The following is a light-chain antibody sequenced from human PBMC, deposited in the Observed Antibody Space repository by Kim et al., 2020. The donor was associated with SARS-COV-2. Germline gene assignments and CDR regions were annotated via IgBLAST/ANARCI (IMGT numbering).Light chain of an antibody. CDR2: QDS. CDR1: KLGDKY. J-gene: IGLJ2*01. Sequence: SYELTQPPSVSVSPGQTASITCSGDKLGDKYACWYQQKPGQSPVLVIYQDSKRPSGIPERFSGSNSGNTATLTISGTQAMDEADYYCRARDSSTAVFGGG. CDR3: RARDSSTAV. V-gene: IGLV3-1*01.